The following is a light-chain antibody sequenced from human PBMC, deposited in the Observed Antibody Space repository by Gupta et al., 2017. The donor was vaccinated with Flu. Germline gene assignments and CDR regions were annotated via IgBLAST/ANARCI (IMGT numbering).Light chain of an antibody. CDR2: DTS. V-gene: IGLV7-46*01. CDR1: TGMVTSGHY. Sequence: GTVTCTGGSSTGMVTSGHYPYWVQQKPGQAHRTLIYDTSNKHSGTPARFSGSRMGGKAALTLAGAQPEDEANYYCLLSYSGNWVFGGGTKLTVL. J-gene: IGLJ3*02. CDR3: LLSYSGNWV.